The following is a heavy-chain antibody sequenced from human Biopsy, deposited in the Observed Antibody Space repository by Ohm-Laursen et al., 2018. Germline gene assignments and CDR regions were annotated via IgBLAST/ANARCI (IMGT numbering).Heavy chain of an antibody. J-gene: IGHJ4*02. D-gene: IGHD5-12*01. CDR1: GGSITGDY. V-gene: IGHV4-59*08. Sequence: TLSLTCTVSGGSITGDYWTWIRQTPEQGLEWIGYRFHSGSPIYNPSLQSRVTISIDTSKNQFSLTLSSVSAADTAVYYCARLSRRGYIIFFDYWGRGTRVTVSS. CDR3: ARLSRRGYIIFFDY. CDR2: RFHSGSP.